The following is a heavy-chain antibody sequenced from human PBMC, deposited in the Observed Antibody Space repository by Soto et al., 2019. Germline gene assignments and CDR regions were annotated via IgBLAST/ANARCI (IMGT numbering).Heavy chain of an antibody. CDR2: MSGSGGST. Sequence: EVQLLESGGGLIQPGGSLRLSCAASGFTFSSYAMSWVRQAPGKGLEWVSAMSGSGGSTYYADSVKGRFTISRDNSKNTLYLQMNSLRAEDTAVYYCARDPGAVAAPPAYWGQGTLVTVSS. CDR1: GFTFSSYA. V-gene: IGHV3-23*01. CDR3: ARDPGAVAAPPAY. D-gene: IGHD6-19*01. J-gene: IGHJ4*02.